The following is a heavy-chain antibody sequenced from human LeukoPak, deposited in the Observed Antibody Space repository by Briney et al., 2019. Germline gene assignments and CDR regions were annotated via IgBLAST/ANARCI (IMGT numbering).Heavy chain of an antibody. CDR1: GFTFSSYG. Sequence: GGSLRLSCAASGFTFSSYGMHWVRQAPRKGLEWVAVIWYDGSKKYHADSVKGRFTISRDNSKNTLYLQMNSLRAEDTAVYYCAKGGGNSGKDAFDIWGQGTMVTVSS. CDR3: AKGGGNSGKDAFDI. V-gene: IGHV3-33*06. J-gene: IGHJ3*02. CDR2: IWYDGSKK. D-gene: IGHD4-23*01.